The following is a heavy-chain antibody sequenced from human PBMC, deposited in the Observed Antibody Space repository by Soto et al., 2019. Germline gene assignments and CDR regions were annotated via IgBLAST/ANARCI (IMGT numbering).Heavy chain of an antibody. Sequence: GGSLRLSCEVSGFTFSAYGMHWVRQAPGKGLEWVAVISYDGSNKYYADSVKGRFTISRDNAKNSLYLQMNSLRAEDTAVYYCARDLGSSWYPEYFQHWGQGTLVTVSS. J-gene: IGHJ1*01. CDR2: ISYDGSNK. CDR3: ARDLGSSWYPEYFQH. V-gene: IGHV3-30*03. CDR1: GFTFSAYG. D-gene: IGHD6-13*01.